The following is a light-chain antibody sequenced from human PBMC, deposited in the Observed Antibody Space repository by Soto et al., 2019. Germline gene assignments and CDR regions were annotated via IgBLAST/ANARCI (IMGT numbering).Light chain of an antibody. Sequence: QSVLTQPASVSGSPGQSITISCTGTSSDDGSDNLVSWYQQHPGKAPKFIIYEVSQRPAGVSYRFSGSKSGNTAYLTISGLQAEDEADYYCCSYAGSIAYVFGTGTKVTVL. J-gene: IGLJ1*01. CDR2: EVS. CDR3: CSYAGSIAYV. V-gene: IGLV2-23*02. CDR1: SSDDGSDNL.